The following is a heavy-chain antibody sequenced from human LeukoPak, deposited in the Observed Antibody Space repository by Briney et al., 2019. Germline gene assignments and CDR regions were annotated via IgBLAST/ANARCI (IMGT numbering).Heavy chain of an antibody. CDR3: ARVFRYYGSGSSLDY. Sequence: SETLSLTCTVSGGSISSYYWSWIRQPPGKGLEWIGYIYYSGSTNYNPSLKSRVIISVDTSKNEFSLKLSSVTAADTAVYYCARVFRYYGSGSSLDYWGQGTLVTVSS. J-gene: IGHJ4*02. CDR2: IYYSGST. CDR1: GGSISSYY. V-gene: IGHV4-59*01. D-gene: IGHD3-10*01.